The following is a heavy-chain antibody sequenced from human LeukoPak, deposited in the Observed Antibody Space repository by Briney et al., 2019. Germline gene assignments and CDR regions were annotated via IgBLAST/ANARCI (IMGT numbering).Heavy chain of an antibody. CDR3: ARSSVYDFWSGYYYYYGMDV. CDR1: GYTFTSYY. V-gene: IGHV1-46*01. D-gene: IGHD3-3*01. Sequence: ASVKVSCKASGYTFTSYYMHWVRQAPGQGLEWMGIINPSGGSTSYAQKFQGRVTMTRNTSISTAYMELSSLRSEDTAVYYCARSSVYDFWSGYYYYYGMDVWGQGTTVTVSS. CDR2: INPSGGST. J-gene: IGHJ6*02.